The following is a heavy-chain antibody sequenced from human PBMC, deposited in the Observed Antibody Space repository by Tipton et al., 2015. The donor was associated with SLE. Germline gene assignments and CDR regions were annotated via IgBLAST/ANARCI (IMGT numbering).Heavy chain of an antibody. Sequence: TLSLTCAVSGFSISSGYYWGWIRQPPGKGLEWIGTIYHSGNTYYNPSLKSRVAISTDMSKNQFPLKLRSVTAADTAVYYCARALVVVVAGTQYYYYYGMDVWGQGTTVTVSS. V-gene: IGHV4-38-2*01. CDR3: ARALVVVVAGTQYYYYYGMDV. CDR1: GFSISSGYY. D-gene: IGHD2-15*01. CDR2: IYHSGNT. J-gene: IGHJ6*02.